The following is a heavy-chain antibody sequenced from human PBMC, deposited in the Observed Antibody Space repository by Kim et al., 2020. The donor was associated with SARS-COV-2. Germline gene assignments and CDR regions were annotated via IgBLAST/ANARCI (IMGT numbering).Heavy chain of an antibody. D-gene: IGHD3-3*01. V-gene: IGHV3-11*03. J-gene: IGHJ4*02. CDR3: ARRGVDFLEWHSGMAPDY. Sequence: KGRFTISRDNAKNSLYLQMNSLRAEETAVYYCARRGVDFLEWHSGMAPDYWGQGTLVTVSS.